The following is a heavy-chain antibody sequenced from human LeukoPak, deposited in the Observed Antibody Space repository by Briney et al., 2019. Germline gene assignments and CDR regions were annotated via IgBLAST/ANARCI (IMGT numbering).Heavy chain of an antibody. V-gene: IGHV3-23*01. Sequence: GGSLRLSCAASGFTFSSYAMSWVRQAPGKGLEWVSVISGSGGRTSYADSVKGRFTVSRDNSKNTLYLHMSSLRAEDTAVYYCARHPSGTDYGFDYWGQGTLVTVSS. CDR3: ARHPSGTDYGFDY. D-gene: IGHD1-26*01. CDR2: ISGSGGRT. CDR1: GFTFSSYA. J-gene: IGHJ4*02.